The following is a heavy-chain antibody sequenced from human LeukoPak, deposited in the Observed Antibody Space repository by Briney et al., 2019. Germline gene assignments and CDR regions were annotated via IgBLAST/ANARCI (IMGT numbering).Heavy chain of an antibody. Sequence: GGSLRLSCAASGFTFSSYGMHWVRRAPGKGLEWVAVISYDGSNKYYADSVKGRFTISRDNSKNTLYLQMNSLRAEDTAVYYCAKVASAGDGYYYYGMDVWGKGTTVTVSS. CDR2: ISYDGSNK. CDR1: GFTFSSYG. V-gene: IGHV3-30*18. J-gene: IGHJ6*04. CDR3: AKVASAGDGYYYYGMDV. D-gene: IGHD2-15*01.